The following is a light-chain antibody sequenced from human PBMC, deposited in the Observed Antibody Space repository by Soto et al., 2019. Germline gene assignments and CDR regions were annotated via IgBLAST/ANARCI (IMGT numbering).Light chain of an antibody. Sequence: QSVLTQPPSASGTPGQRVTISCSGSSSNIGSNYVSWFQHLPGTAPKVLIYRSHQRPSGVPDRFSGSKSGTSASLAISGLRSEDEADYYFASWDDSLRGYVFGTGTKLTVL. CDR1: SSNIGSNY. CDR3: ASWDDSLRGYV. CDR2: RSH. V-gene: IGLV1-47*01. J-gene: IGLJ1*01.